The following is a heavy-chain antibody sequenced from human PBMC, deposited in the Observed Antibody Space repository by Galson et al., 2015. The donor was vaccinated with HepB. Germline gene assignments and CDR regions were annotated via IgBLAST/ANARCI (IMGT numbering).Heavy chain of an antibody. J-gene: IGHJ4*02. V-gene: IGHV3-23*01. CDR3: AKDRDRSTHTLFDS. CDR1: GFILSSYV. D-gene: IGHD2-15*01. Sequence: SLRLSCAASGFILSSYVMSWVRQPPGKGLEWVSSISVSGGSIYYIDSVKGRFTISRDNSKNTLYLQMYDLRAEDMGVYYCAKDRDRSTHTLFDSWGRGTLVTVSS. CDR2: ISVSGGSI.